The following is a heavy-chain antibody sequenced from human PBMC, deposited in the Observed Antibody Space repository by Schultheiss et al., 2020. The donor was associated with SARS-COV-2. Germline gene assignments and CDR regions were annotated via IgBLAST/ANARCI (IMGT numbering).Heavy chain of an antibody. Sequence: SLKISCAASGFTFDDYAMHWVRQAPGKGLEWVSGISWNSGSIGYADSVKGRFTISRDNAKNSLYLQLNSLRAEDTALYYCARDRGQQQLSYYYYYGMDVWGQGTTVTVSS. V-gene: IGHV3-9*01. D-gene: IGHD6-13*01. CDR1: GFTFDDYA. CDR2: ISWNSGSI. J-gene: IGHJ6*02. CDR3: ARDRGQQQLSYYYYYGMDV.